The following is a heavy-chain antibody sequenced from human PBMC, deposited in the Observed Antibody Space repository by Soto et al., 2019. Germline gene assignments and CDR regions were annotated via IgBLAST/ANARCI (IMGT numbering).Heavy chain of an antibody. CDR1: GGSFSGYY. CDR2: INHSGST. D-gene: IGHD3-10*01. Sequence: QVQLQQRGAGLLKPSETLSLTCAVYGGSFSGYYWSWIRQPPGKGLEWIGEINHSGSTNYNPSLKSRVTISVDTSKNQFSLKLSSVTAADTAVYYCARGRTVLLWFGGQGDWFDPWGQGTLVTVSS. J-gene: IGHJ5*02. CDR3: ARGRTVLLWFGGQGDWFDP. V-gene: IGHV4-34*01.